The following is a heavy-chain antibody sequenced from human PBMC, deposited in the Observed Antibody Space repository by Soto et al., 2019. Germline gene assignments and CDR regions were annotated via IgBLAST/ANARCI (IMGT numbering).Heavy chain of an antibody. CDR3: AKRPRARHTCNY. D-gene: IGHD2-2*02. V-gene: IGHV3-23*04. J-gene: IGHJ4*02. Sequence: EVQLVDSGGGLVQPGGSLRLSCAASGFIFSTYVMNWVRQAPGKGLEWVSSISDSGGHTYYADSVKGRFTISRDNSKKKQSQQTISLQAEDTAIYYCAKRPRARHTCNYWGQGTLVTVSS. CDR1: GFIFSTYV. CDR2: ISDSGGHT.